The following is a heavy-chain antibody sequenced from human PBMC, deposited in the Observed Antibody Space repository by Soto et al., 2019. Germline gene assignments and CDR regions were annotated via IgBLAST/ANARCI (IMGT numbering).Heavy chain of an antibody. J-gene: IGHJ6*02. D-gene: IGHD3-3*01. CDR3: ARYNLNGYYDFWSGYEHYYGMDV. Sequence: LRLSCAASGFTFSSYAMHWVRQAPGKGLEWVAVISYDGSNKYYADSVKGRFTISRDNSKNTLYLQMNSLRAEDTAVYYCARYNLNGYYDFWSGYEHYYGMDVWGQGTTVTVSS. V-gene: IGHV3-30-3*01. CDR1: GFTFSSYA. CDR2: ISYDGSNK.